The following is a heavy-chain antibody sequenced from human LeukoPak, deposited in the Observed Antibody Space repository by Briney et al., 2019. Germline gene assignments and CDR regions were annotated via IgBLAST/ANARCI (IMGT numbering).Heavy chain of an antibody. V-gene: IGHV4-39*01. CDR1: GAFISSSSYY. J-gene: IGHJ5*02. CDR2: IYYMGST. D-gene: IGHD6-19*01. Sequence: SETLSLTCTVSGAFISSSSYYWGWIRQPPGKGLEWIGSIYYMGSTNYNPSLKSRVTISVDTSKNQFSLKLYSVTAADTAVYYCARGPYSSGWYYWFDPWGQGTLVTVSS. CDR3: ARGPYSSGWYYWFDP.